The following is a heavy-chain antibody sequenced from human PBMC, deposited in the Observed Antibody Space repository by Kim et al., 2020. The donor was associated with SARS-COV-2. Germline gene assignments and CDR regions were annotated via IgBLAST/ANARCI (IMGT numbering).Heavy chain of an antibody. CDR2: IYYSGST. V-gene: IGHV4-39*01. D-gene: IGHD3-22*01. CDR1: GGSISSSSYY. Sequence: SETLSLTCTVSGGSISSSSYYWGWIRQPPGKGLEWIGSIYYSGSTYYNPSLKSRVTISVDTSKNQFSLKLSSVTAADTAVYYCARRSNSSGYYYYYGMDVWGQGTTVTVSS. J-gene: IGHJ6*02. CDR3: ARRSNSSGYYYYYGMDV.